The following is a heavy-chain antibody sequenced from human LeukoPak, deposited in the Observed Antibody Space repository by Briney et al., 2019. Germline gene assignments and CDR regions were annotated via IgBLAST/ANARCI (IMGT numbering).Heavy chain of an antibody. CDR3: AKDGESGIQYTQGYFDY. CDR1: GFTFRSFG. D-gene: IGHD1-1*01. J-gene: IGHJ4*02. CDR2: ISYDGSNE. Sequence: PGGSLRLSCAASGFTFRSFGIHWVRQAPGKGLEWVAVISYDGSNENFADSVKGRFTISRDNSKNTLYLQMNSLRAEDTAVYYCAKDGESGIQYTQGYFDYWGQGTLVTVSS. V-gene: IGHV3-30*18.